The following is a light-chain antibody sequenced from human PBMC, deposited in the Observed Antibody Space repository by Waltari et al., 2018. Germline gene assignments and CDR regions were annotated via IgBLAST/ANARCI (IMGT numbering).Light chain of an antibody. V-gene: IGLV2-14*03. CDR2: DVT. CDR1: SSDVGGYEF. CDR3: SSYTRSSTYV. J-gene: IGLJ1*01. Sequence: QSALTQPASVSGSPGQSITISCPGTSSDVGGYEFVAWYQQHPGKAPKLIIYDVTKRPSGVSFRFSGSKSGNTASLTISGLQAEDEADYYCSSYTRSSTYVFGTGTEVTVL.